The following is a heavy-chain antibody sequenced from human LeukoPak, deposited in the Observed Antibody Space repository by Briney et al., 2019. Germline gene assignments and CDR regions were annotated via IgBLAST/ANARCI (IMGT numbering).Heavy chain of an antibody. D-gene: IGHD6-19*01. CDR2: IYYSGST. Sequence: KSSETLSLTCTVSGGSISSSSYYWGWIRQPPGKGLEWIGSIYYSGSTYYNPSLKSRVTISVDTSKNQFSLKLSSVTAADTAVYYCARVRSYSSGWYCDYWGQGTLVTVSS. J-gene: IGHJ4*02. CDR3: ARVRSYSSGWYCDY. CDR1: GGSISSSSYY. V-gene: IGHV4-39*07.